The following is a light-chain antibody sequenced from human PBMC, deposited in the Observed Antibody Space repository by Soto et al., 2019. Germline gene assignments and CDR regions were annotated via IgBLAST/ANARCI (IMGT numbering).Light chain of an antibody. CDR2: DAS. Sequence: EIVLTQSQATLSLSPGERATLSCRASQSVSSYLAWYQQKPGQAPRLLIYDASNRATGIPARFSGNGSGTDFTLTISSLEPEDFEVYYCQQRSTWPTFGQGTKLEIK. J-gene: IGKJ2*01. CDR1: QSVSSY. CDR3: QQRSTWPT. V-gene: IGKV3-11*01.